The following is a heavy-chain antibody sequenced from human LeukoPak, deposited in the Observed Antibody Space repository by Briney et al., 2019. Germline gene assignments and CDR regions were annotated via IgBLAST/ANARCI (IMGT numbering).Heavy chain of an antibody. J-gene: IGHJ6*03. CDR1: GGFMSSNSEY. CDR3: ARRPYFYMDV. Sequence: PSDTLTLTCTVSGGFMSSNSEYCPWIRQPPGKGLEWNGSIFYSRTTYYNPSVKSRVTISVDTSKNQFSLKLNSVTAADTAVYYCARRPYFYMDVWGKGTTVSVSS. CDR2: IFYSRTT. V-gene: IGHV4-39*01.